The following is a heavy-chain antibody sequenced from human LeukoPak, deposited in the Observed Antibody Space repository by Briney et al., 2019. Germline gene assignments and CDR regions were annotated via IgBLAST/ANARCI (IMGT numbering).Heavy chain of an antibody. J-gene: IGHJ4*02. CDR2: IYSSGST. Sequence: SETLSLTCTVSGGSISDYYWSWIRQPAGKGLEWIGRIYSSGSTNYNPSLTSRVTMSVDTSNNQFSLMLSSVTAADTAVYYCARDRHGYRVSDYFDFWGQGALVTVSS. D-gene: IGHD6-13*01. V-gene: IGHV4-4*07. CDR3: ARDRHGYRVSDYFDF. CDR1: GGSISDYY.